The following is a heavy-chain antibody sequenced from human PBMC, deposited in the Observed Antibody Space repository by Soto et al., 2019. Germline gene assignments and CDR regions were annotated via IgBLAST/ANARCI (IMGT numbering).Heavy chain of an antibody. Sequence: QLQLQESGPGLVKPSETLSLTCTVSGGSISSSPYYWGWIRQPPGKGLEWIGMIYYSGSAYYNPSLKSPVTISIDTSKNQFSLRLSSVTAADTAVYYCARHGVDYGDYASYYYYGMDVWGRGTTVTVSS. J-gene: IGHJ6*02. CDR2: IYYSGSA. CDR3: ARHGVDYGDYASYYYYGMDV. CDR1: GGSISSSPYY. V-gene: IGHV4-39*01. D-gene: IGHD4-17*01.